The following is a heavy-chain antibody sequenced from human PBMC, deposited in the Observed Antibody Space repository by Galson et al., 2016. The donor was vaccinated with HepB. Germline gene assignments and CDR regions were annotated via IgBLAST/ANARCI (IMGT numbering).Heavy chain of an antibody. D-gene: IGHD6-19*01. CDR2: INPNSGGT. CDR1: GYTFTDYY. V-gene: IGHV1-2*04. CDR3: ARLISAQEVADIRHHGMDV. J-gene: IGHJ6*02. Sequence: SVKVSCKASGYTFTDYYMHWVRQAPGQGLEWMGWINPNSGGTNYAQKFQGWVSMTRGTSISTVYMELSRLRSDDTAIYYCARLISAQEVADIRHHGMDVWGQVTTVIVS.